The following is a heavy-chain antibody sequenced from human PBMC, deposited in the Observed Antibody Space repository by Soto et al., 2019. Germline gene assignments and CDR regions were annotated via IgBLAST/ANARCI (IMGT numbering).Heavy chain of an antibody. CDR3: AKDNDGGSGSYDAFDI. D-gene: IGHD3-10*01. CDR2: ISGSGGST. Sequence: GGSLRLSCAASGFTFSSYAMSWVRQAPGKGLEWVSAISGSGGSTYYADSVKGRFTISRDNSKNTLYLQMNSLRAEDTAVYYCAKDNDGGSGSYDAFDIWGQGTMVTGSS. V-gene: IGHV3-23*01. J-gene: IGHJ3*02. CDR1: GFTFSSYA.